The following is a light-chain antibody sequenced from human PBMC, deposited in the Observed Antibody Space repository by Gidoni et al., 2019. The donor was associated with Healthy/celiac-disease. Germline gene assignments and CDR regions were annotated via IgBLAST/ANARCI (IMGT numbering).Light chain of an antibody. V-gene: IGKV3-11*01. CDR3: QQRSNWPPWG. J-gene: IGKJ1*01. CDR2: DAS. CDR1: QSVSSY. Sequence: EIVLTHSPATLSLSPGERATLSCRASQSVSSYLAWYQQKPGQAPRLLIYDASNRATGLPARFSGSGSGTEFTLTISSLEPEDFAVYYCQQRSNWPPWGFGQGTKVEIK.